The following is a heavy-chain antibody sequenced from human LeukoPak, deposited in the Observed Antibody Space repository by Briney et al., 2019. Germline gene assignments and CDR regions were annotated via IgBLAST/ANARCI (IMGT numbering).Heavy chain of an antibody. CDR2: INIGGTNT. D-gene: IGHD3-9*01. CDR1: GFTFNDYY. J-gene: IGHJ6*02. CDR3: AKDSSYDILTGYYGYYYYYGMDV. Sequence: GGSLRLSCAASGFTFNDYYMSWIRQAPGKGLEWLSYINIGGTNTHYADSVKGRFTISRDNAKKSLYLEMNNLRAEDTAVYYCAKDSSYDILTGYYGYYYYYGMDVWGQGTTVTASS. V-gene: IGHV3-11*01.